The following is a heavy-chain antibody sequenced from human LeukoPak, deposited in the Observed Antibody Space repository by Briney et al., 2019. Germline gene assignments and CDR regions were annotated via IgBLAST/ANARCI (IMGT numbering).Heavy chain of an antibody. J-gene: IGHJ3*02. CDR2: ISSTISYK. CDR3: ARVKKSSGYIESFDM. D-gene: IGHD3-22*01. CDR1: GFIFSSYS. Sequence: GGSLRLSCAASGFIFSSYSMSWVRQAPGKGLEWVSSISSTISYKYYADSMKGRFTVSRDNAKNSLYLQMNSLRAEDTAVYYCARVKKSSGYIESFDMWGQGTMVTVSS. V-gene: IGHV3-21*01.